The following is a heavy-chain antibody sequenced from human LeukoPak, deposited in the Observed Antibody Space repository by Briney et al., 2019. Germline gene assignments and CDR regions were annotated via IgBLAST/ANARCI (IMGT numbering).Heavy chain of an antibody. Sequence: GGSLRLSCAASGFTVSSNYMSWVRQAPGKGLVWVSRIKSDGSTINYADSLKGRFTISRDNAKNMLYLQMNGLRAEDTAVYYCARDDGAPGYMDVWGKGTTVTVSS. D-gene: IGHD5-24*01. CDR3: ARDDGAPGYMDV. J-gene: IGHJ6*03. CDR2: IKSDGSTI. CDR1: GFTVSSNY. V-gene: IGHV3-74*01.